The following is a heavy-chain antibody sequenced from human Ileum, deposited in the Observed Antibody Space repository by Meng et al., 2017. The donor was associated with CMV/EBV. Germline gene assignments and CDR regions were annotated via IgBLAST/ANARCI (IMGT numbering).Heavy chain of an antibody. CDR1: GFSLTTDGVA. Sequence: HITLRESGPALVKPTQTLTLTCTFSGFSLTTDGVAVGWIRQPPGKALEWLALIYWNDVEHYSPSLKSRLTITKDTSKDQVVLTMANMDPVDTGTYYRIYGVAIFWGQGTLVTVSS. D-gene: IGHD2-15*01. V-gene: IGHV2-5*04. CDR3: IYGVAIF. J-gene: IGHJ4*02. CDR2: IYWNDVE.